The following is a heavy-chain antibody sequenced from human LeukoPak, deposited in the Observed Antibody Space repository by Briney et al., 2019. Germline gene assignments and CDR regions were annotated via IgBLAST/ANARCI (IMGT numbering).Heavy chain of an antibody. CDR2: INRDGSQI. CDR1: GFTFSSYW. J-gene: IGHJ4*02. D-gene: IGHD5-12*01. V-gene: IGHV3-7*01. Sequence: GGSLRLSCAASGFTFSSYWMGWVRQAPGKGLEWVAKINRDGSQIYHMDSVKGRFTISRDNAENSLYLQMNSLRVEDTAVYYCAKYGDYDFHDWGQGTLVTVTS. CDR3: AKYGDYDFHD.